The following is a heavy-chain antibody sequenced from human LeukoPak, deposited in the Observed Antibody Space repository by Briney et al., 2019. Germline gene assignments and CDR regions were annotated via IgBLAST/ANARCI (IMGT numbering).Heavy chain of an antibody. V-gene: IGHV4-39*07. Sequence: PSETLSLTCTVSGGSISSSSYYWGWIRQPPGKGLEWIGSIYYSGSTYYNPSLKSRVTISVDRSKNQFSLKLSSVTAADTAVYYCARGVAAAGYNWFDPWGQGTLVTVSS. CDR2: IYYSGST. CDR1: GGSISSSSYY. J-gene: IGHJ5*02. CDR3: ARGVAAAGYNWFDP. D-gene: IGHD6-13*01.